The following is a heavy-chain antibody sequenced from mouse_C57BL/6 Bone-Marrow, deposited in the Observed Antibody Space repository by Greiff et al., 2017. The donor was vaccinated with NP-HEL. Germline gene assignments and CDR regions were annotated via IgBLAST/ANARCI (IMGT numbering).Heavy chain of an antibody. D-gene: IGHD1-1*01. CDR3: ASTSSYEGFDY. CDR2: FHPYNDDT. J-gene: IGHJ2*01. CDR1: GYTFTTYP. Sequence: QVQLKESGAELVKPGASVKMSCKASGYTFTTYPIEWMKQNHGKSLEWIGNFHPYNDDTKYNEKFKGKATLTVEKSSSTVYLELIRLTSDDSAVYYCASTSSYEGFDYGGQGTTLTVSS. V-gene: IGHV1-47*01.